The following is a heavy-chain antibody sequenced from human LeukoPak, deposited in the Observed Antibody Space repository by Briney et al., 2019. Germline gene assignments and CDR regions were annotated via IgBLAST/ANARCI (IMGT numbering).Heavy chain of an antibody. D-gene: IGHD1-14*01. Sequence: GGSLRLSCGASGFTFSNYGMLWVRQAPGKGLEWVAFIRYDGNNKLYADSMKGRFTISRDNSKNTLYLHINSLRAEDTAVYYCVKDNPLDYWGQGTLVVVSS. V-gene: IGHV3-30*02. CDR1: GFTFSNYG. CDR3: VKDNPLDY. CDR2: IRYDGNNK. J-gene: IGHJ4*02.